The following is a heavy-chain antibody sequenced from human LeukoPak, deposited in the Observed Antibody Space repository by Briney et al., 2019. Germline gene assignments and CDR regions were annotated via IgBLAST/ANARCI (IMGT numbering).Heavy chain of an antibody. Sequence: PGRSLRLSCTASGFTFGDYAMSWARQAPGKGLEWVGFIRSKAYGGTTEYAASVKGRFTISRDDSKSIAYLQMNSLKTEDTAVYYCTRNPYCSSTSCSLSYFDYWGQGTLVTVSS. CDR1: GFTFGDYA. J-gene: IGHJ4*02. D-gene: IGHD2-2*01. V-gene: IGHV3-49*04. CDR2: IRSKAYGGTT. CDR3: TRNPYCSSTSCSLSYFDY.